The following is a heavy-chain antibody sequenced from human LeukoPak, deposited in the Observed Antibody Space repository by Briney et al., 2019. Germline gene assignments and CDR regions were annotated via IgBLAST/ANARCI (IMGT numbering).Heavy chain of an antibody. Sequence: ASVKVSCKASGYTFTSYGISWVRQAPGQGLEWMGWISPYNGNTNYAQKLQGRVTMTTDTSTSTAYMDLRSLRSDDTAVYYCARKLYDSSRYGQTYYFDYWGQGTLVTVSS. CDR2: ISPYNGNT. CDR3: ARKLYDSSRYGQTYYFDY. D-gene: IGHD3-22*01. V-gene: IGHV1-18*01. CDR1: GYTFTSYG. J-gene: IGHJ4*02.